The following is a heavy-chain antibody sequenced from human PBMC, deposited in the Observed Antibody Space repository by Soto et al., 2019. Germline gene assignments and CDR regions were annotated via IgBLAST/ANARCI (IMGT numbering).Heavy chain of an antibody. J-gene: IGHJ4*02. CDR3: ARSGYSGYDLSGFDY. D-gene: IGHD5-12*01. Sequence: ASETLSLTCAVSGGSISSGGYSWSWIRQPPGKGLEWIGYIYHSGSTYYNPSLKSRVTISVDRSKNQFSLKLSSVTAADTAVYYCARSGYSGYDLSGFDYWGQGTLVTVSS. CDR2: IYHSGST. CDR1: GGSISSGGYS. V-gene: IGHV4-30-2*01.